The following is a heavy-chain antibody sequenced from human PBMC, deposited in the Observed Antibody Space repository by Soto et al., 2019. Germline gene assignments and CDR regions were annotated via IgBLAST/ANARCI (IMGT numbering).Heavy chain of an antibody. Sequence: EVQLVESGGALVQPGGSLRLSCAASGFTFTNYWMHWVRQVPGKGLEWVSRVDAEGTGTSYADSVKGRFTVSRDNAKRTVYLQMNSLRVDDTAVYYCGSVFEFWGQGTLAIVSS. V-gene: IGHV3-74*01. D-gene: IGHD2-8*01. CDR3: GSVFEF. CDR1: GFTFTNYW. J-gene: IGHJ4*02. CDR2: VDAEGTGT.